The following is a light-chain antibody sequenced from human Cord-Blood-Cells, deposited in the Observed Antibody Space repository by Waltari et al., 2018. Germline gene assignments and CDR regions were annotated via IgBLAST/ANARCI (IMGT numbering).Light chain of an antibody. Sequence: DVVMTQSPLSLPVTLGQPASISCRSSQSLVYSDGNTYLNWFQQRPGQSPRRLIYKVSNRDSGVPDRFSGSGSGTDFTLKISRVEAEDVGVHYCMQGTHWPPIESVDGTSVLSMFGGGTKVEIK. CDR2: KVS. V-gene: IGKV2-30*01. J-gene: IGKJ4*02. CDR3: MQGTHWPPIESVDGTSVLSM. CDR1: QSLVYSDGNTY.